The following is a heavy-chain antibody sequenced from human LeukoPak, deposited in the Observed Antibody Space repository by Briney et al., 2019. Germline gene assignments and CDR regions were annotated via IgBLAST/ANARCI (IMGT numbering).Heavy chain of an antibody. CDR3: TRDSGRFRLDY. D-gene: IGHD6-19*01. Sequence: GGSLRLSCAASGFTFNTSWMNWVRQAPGKGLEWVASINEDGSEKYYVDSVKGRLTVSRDNAKNSLYLQMNSLRVEDTAVYYCTRDSGRFRLDYWGQGILVTVSS. CDR2: INEDGSEK. V-gene: IGHV3-7*01. J-gene: IGHJ4*02. CDR1: GFTFNTSW.